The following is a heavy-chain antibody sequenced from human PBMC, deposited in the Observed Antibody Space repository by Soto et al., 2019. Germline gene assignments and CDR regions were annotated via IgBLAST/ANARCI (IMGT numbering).Heavy chain of an antibody. CDR1: RYSISSGYY. Sequence: SETLSLTCAVPRYSISSGYYWAWIRQPPGKGLEWIGSVYHSGTTYHNPSLKSRVTISIDTSKNQFSLKLTSVTAADTAVYYCTRSLFTSSWYTGYWGQGTLVTVSS. D-gene: IGHD6-13*01. J-gene: IGHJ4*02. V-gene: IGHV4-38-2*01. CDR3: TRSLFTSSWYTGY. CDR2: VYHSGTT.